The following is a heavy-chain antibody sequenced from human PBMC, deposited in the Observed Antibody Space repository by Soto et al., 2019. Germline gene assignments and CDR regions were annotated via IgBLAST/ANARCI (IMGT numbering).Heavy chain of an antibody. Sequence: SGPTLVNPTQTLTLTCTFSGFSLSTSGMCVSWIRQPPGKALEWLALIDWDDDKYYSTSLKTRLTISKDTSKNQVVLTMTNMDPVDTATYYCARSYGSGSYYRDYYYYYGMDVWGQGTTVTVSS. J-gene: IGHJ6*02. D-gene: IGHD3-10*01. CDR3: ARSYGSGSYYRDYYYYYGMDV. CDR1: GFSLSTSGMC. V-gene: IGHV2-70*01. CDR2: IDWDDDK.